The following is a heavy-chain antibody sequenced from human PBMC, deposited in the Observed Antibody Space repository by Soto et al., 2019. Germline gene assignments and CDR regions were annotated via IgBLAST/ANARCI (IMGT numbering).Heavy chain of an antibody. V-gene: IGHV5-51*01. CDR3: ARREMTTIDFDY. D-gene: IGHD4-4*01. Sequence: GESLKISCKGSGYNFTSYWIGWVRQMPGKGLEWMGIIYPGDSDTTYSPSFQGQVTISADKPITTAYLQWSSLKASDNAMYYCARREMTTIDFDYWGQGTLVTVSS. CDR1: GYNFTSYW. J-gene: IGHJ4*02. CDR2: IYPGDSDT.